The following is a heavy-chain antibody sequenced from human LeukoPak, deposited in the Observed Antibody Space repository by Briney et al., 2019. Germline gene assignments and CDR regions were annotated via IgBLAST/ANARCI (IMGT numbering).Heavy chain of an antibody. CDR1: GYGFTSYW. CDR2: IYPGESDT. D-gene: IGHD1-14*01. V-gene: IGHV5-51*01. CDR3: ARLRVSGTVDAFDI. Sequence: GEPLQISFQGSGYGFTSYWIGWVRPVPGKGGEWMGIIYPGESDTRYSPSFKGQVTISDDKSISTAYLQWGRLQASDTAMYYCARLRVSGTVDAFDIWGPGTMVTVSS. J-gene: IGHJ3*02.